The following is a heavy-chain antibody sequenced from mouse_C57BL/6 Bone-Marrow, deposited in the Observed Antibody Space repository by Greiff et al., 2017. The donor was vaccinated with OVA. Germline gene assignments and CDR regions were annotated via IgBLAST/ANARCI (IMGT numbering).Heavy chain of an antibody. V-gene: IGHV5-4*01. Sequence: DVKLVESGGGLVKPGGSLKLSCAASGFTFSSYAMSWVRQTPEKRLEWVATISDGGSYTYYPDNVKGRFTISRDNAKNNLYLQMSHLKSEDTAMYYCARDPQYGSSPFAYWGQGTLVTVSA. D-gene: IGHD1-1*01. CDR1: GFTFSSYA. CDR2: ISDGGSYT. J-gene: IGHJ3*01. CDR3: ARDPQYGSSPFAY.